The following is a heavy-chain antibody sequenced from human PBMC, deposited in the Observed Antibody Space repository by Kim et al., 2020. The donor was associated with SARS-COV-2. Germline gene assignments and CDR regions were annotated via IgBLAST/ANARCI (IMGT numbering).Heavy chain of an antibody. D-gene: IGHD3-3*01. J-gene: IGHJ6*03. CDR1: GGSISSYY. CDR2: IYYSGRP. CDR3: SRHVVRSFGVVTYLDV. V-gene: IGHV4-59*01. Sequence: SDTLSLTCTVYGGSISSYYWSCIRQPPGKGMEWIGSIYYSGRPNYNPSLKSRVTISVDTSKNQFSLKLSSVTASDTAVYFVSRHVVRSFGVVTYLDVWG.